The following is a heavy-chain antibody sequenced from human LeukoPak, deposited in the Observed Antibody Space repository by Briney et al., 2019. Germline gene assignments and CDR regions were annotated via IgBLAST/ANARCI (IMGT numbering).Heavy chain of an antibody. CDR2: ISWNSGRR. CDR3: AKGPDYDILTPIDY. Sequence: GGSLRLSCVGSGFTFDDYAMHWVRQAPGKGLEWVSGISWNSGRRGYADSVEGRFTISRDNAKTSLYLQMNSLRAEDMALYYCAKGPDYDILTPIDYWGQGTLVTVSS. CDR1: GFTFDDYA. J-gene: IGHJ4*02. V-gene: IGHV3-9*03. D-gene: IGHD3-9*01.